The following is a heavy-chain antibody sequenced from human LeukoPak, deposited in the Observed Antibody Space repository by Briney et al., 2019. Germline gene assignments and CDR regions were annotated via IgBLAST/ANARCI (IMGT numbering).Heavy chain of an antibody. Sequence: GGSLRLFCAASGFTFSSYSMNWVRQAPGKGLEWVSSISSSSYIYYADSVKGRFTISRDNAKNSLYLQMNSLRAEDTAVYYCARDLDYGDNYWGQGTLVTVSS. V-gene: IGHV3-21*01. CDR3: ARDLDYGDNY. CDR2: ISSSSYI. CDR1: GFTFSSYS. D-gene: IGHD4-17*01. J-gene: IGHJ4*02.